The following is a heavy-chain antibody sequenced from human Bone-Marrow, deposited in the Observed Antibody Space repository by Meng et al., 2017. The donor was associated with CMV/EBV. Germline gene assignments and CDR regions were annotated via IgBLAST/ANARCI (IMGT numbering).Heavy chain of an antibody. V-gene: IGHV3-7*01. CDR3: VKERLTRSHSSFDS. D-gene: IGHD2-15*01. CDR1: GFTFSADW. Sequence: GESLKISCAASGFTFSADWMSWIRHIPEKGLEWVDNIREDGRDKYYIDSVKGRFAISRDNAKNSLYLQMNSLTAEDTAVHYCVKERLTRSHSSFDSWGQGTLVTVSS. J-gene: IGHJ4*02. CDR2: IREDGRDK.